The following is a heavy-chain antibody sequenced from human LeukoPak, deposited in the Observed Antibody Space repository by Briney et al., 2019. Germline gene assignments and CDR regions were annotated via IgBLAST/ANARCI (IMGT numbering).Heavy chain of an antibody. V-gene: IGHV3-20*01. CDR2: ISWKGGSI. D-gene: IGHD4-17*01. J-gene: IGHJ4*02. Sequence: GGSLRLSCAASGFTVSSKYMTWVRQAPGKGLEWVSGISWKGGSIGYADSVKGRFTISRDNAKNSLYLQMNSLRAEDTAVYHCASSDYGGFDYWGQGTLVTVSS. CDR3: ASSDYGGFDY. CDR1: GFTVSSKY.